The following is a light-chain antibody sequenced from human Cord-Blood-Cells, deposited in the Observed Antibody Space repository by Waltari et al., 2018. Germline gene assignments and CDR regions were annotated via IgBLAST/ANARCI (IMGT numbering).Light chain of an antibody. V-gene: IGKV3-15*01. CDR1: QSVSSN. CDR3: QQYNNWPLT. CDR2: GAS. J-gene: IGKJ4*01. Sequence: EIVMTQPPATLSVSPGERATLSCRASQSVSSNLAWYQQKPGQASRLLIYGASTRATGIPARFRGSGSGTEVTLTISSLQSEDFAVYYCQQYNNWPLTFGGGTKVEIK.